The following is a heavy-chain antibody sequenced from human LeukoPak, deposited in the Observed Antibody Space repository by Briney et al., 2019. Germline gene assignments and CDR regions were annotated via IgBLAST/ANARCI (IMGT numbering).Heavy chain of an antibody. J-gene: IGHJ2*01. D-gene: IGHD2-15*01. V-gene: IGHV3-74*01. CDR1: AFTFSSHW. CDR2: INSDGSST. Sequence: PGGSLRLSCAASAFTFSSHWMHWVRQAPGKGLVWVSRINSDGSSTSYADSVKGRFTISRDNAKNTLYLQMNSLRAEDTAMYYCARGSDCSGGSCYSYWYFDLWGRGTLVTVSS. CDR3: ARGSDCSGGSCYSYWYFDL.